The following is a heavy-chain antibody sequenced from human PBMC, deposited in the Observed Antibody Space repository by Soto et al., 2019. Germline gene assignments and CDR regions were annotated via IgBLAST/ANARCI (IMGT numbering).Heavy chain of an antibody. CDR2: IIPIFGTA. J-gene: IGHJ5*02. Sequence: QVQLVQSGAEVKKPGSSVKVSCKASGGTFSSYAISWVRQAPGQGLEWMGGIIPIFGTANYAQKFKGRVTITADESTSTAYMELSSLRSEDTAVYYCARSITMVRGVYNWFDPWGQGTLVTVSS. D-gene: IGHD3-10*01. V-gene: IGHV1-69*01. CDR1: GGTFSSYA. CDR3: ARSITMVRGVYNWFDP.